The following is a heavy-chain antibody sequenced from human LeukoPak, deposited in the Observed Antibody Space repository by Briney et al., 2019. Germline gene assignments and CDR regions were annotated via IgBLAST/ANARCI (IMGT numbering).Heavy chain of an antibody. CDR1: GFTFSSCG. J-gene: IGHJ4*02. CDR2: IWYDGRDK. CDR3: AKDPYSYGSYFDY. Sequence: PGRSLRLSCAASGFTFSSCGMHWVRQAPGKGLEWVAFIWYDGRDKYYADSVKGRFTISRDNSKNTLYLQMNSLRAEDTAMYYCAKDPYSYGSYFDYWGQGTLVTVSS. D-gene: IGHD5-18*01. V-gene: IGHV3-30*02.